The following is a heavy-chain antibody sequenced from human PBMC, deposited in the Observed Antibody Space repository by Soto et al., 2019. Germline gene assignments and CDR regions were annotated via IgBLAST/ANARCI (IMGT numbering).Heavy chain of an antibody. V-gene: IGHV4-30-4*01. J-gene: IGHJ2*01. CDR3: ARARIAVAGTVWYFDL. D-gene: IGHD6-19*01. CDR1: GGSISSGDYY. CDR2: IYYSGST. Sequence: SETLSLTCTVSGGSISSGDYYWSWIRQPPGKGLEWIGYIYYSGSTYYNPSLKSRVTISVDTSKNQFSLKLSSVTAADTAVYYCARARIAVAGTVWYFDLWGRGTLVTVSS.